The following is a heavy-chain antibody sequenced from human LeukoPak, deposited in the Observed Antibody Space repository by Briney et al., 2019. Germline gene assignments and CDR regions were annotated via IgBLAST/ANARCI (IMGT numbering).Heavy chain of an antibody. J-gene: IGHJ4*02. CDR3: ASDCGGDCYGDY. V-gene: IGHV1-69*04. CDR2: IIPILGIA. D-gene: IGHD2-21*02. Sequence: ASVKVSCKASGGTFGSYAISWVRQAPGQGLEWMGRIIPILGIANYAQKFQGRVTITADKSTSTAYMELSSLRSEDTAVYYCASDCGGDCYGDYWGQGTLVTVSS. CDR1: GGTFGSYA.